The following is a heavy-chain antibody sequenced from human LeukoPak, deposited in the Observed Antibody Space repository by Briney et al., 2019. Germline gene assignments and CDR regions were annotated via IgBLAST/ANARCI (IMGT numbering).Heavy chain of an antibody. Sequence: SETLSLICAVYGGSFSGYYWSWIRQPPGKGLEWIGEINHSGSTNYNPSLKSRVTISVDTSKNQFSLKLSSVTAADTAVYYCASYYGGNFYFDYWGQGTLVTVSS. CDR2: INHSGST. J-gene: IGHJ4*02. D-gene: IGHD4-23*01. CDR1: GGSFSGYY. V-gene: IGHV4-34*01. CDR3: ASYYGGNFYFDY.